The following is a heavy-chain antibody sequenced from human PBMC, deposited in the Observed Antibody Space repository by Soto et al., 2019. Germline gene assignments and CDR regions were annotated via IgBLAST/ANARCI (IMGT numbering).Heavy chain of an antibody. CDR1: GGSISSSSYY. CDR2: IYYSGST. Sequence: SETLSLTCTVSGGSISSSSYYWGWIRQPPGKGLEWIGSIYYSGSTYYNPSLKSRVTISVDTSKNQFSLKLSSVTAADTAVYYCATLKMDIVVVPAATHYYYYGMDVWGQGTTVTVSS. V-gene: IGHV4-39*01. D-gene: IGHD2-2*03. CDR3: ATLKMDIVVVPAATHYYYYGMDV. J-gene: IGHJ6*02.